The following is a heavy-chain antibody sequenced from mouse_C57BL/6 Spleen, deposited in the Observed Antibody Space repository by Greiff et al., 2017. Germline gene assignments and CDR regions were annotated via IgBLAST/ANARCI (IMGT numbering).Heavy chain of an antibody. CDR3: ARWGTTVVGPLSMDY. CDR1: GYSFTDYN. Sequence: LQESGPELVKPGASVKISCKASGYSFTDYNMNWVKQSNGKSLEWIGVINPNYGTTSYNQKFKGKATLTVDQSSSTAYMQLNSLTSEDSAVYYCARWGTTVVGPLSMDYWGQGTSVTVSS. CDR2: INPNYGTT. V-gene: IGHV1-39*01. J-gene: IGHJ4*01. D-gene: IGHD1-1*01.